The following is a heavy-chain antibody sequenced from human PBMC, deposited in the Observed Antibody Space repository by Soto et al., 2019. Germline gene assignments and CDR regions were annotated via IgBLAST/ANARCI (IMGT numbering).Heavy chain of an antibody. Sequence: GASXKVSCKSSGYTFTSYAMHCVRQAPGQRLEWMGWINAGNGNTKYSQKFQGRVTITRDTSASTAYMELSSLRSEDTAAYYCARLSAHVEMATVGANWFDPWGQGTLVTVSS. J-gene: IGHJ5*02. V-gene: IGHV1-3*01. CDR2: INAGNGNT. CDR3: ARLSAHVEMATVGANWFDP. D-gene: IGHD4-4*01. CDR1: GYTFTSYA.